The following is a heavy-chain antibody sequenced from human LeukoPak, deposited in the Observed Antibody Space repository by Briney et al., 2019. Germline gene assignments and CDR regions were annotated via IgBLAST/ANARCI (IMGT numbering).Heavy chain of an antibody. CDR3: ATESDPSTFGAFDY. J-gene: IGHJ4*02. CDR2: ITSSSDTM. D-gene: IGHD4/OR15-4a*01. Sequence: GGSLKLSCAASGFIFYSYNNNWVRQGPGKGLGWGLYITSSSDTMYYADSVKGRFTISRDNAKNSLYLQMNSLRAEDTAVYYCATESDPSTFGAFDYWGQGTLVTVSS. V-gene: IGHV3-48*04. CDR1: GFIFYSYN.